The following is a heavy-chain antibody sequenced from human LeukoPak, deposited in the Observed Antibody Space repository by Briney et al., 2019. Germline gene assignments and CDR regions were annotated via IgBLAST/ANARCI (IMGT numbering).Heavy chain of an antibody. Sequence: SETLSLTCSVSGGSISSGGYFWSWIRQHPGKGLEWIGYIYYSGSTYYNPSLKGRVTISVDTSKNQFSLRLSSVTAADTAIYYCASVSYDTSLQHWGQGTLVTVSS. V-gene: IGHV4-31*03. CDR2: IYYSGST. CDR3: ASVSYDTSLQH. J-gene: IGHJ1*01. CDR1: GGSISSGGYF. D-gene: IGHD3-22*01.